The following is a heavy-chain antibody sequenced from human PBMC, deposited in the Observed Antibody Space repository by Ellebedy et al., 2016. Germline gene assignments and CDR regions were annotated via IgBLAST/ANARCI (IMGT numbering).Heavy chain of an antibody. D-gene: IGHD2-2*01. Sequence: GESLKISCAASGFTFSNYWTHWVRQAPGKGLVWVSRINSDGTTTTYADSVKGRFTISRDNAKNTLYLQLNSLRAEDTAMYYCTRNAIPAAVFSGGMDVWGQGTTVTVSS. CDR3: TRNAIPAAVFSGGMDV. J-gene: IGHJ6*02. V-gene: IGHV3-74*01. CDR1: GFTFSNYW. CDR2: INSDGTTT.